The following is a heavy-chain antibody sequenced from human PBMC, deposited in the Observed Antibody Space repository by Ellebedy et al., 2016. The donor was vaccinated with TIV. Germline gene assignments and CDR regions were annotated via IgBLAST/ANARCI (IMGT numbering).Heavy chain of an antibody. Sequence: GESLKISCVASGFTFGNYWINWVRQAPGKGLEWVANIKQDESEKYYVDSVKGRFTIYRDNAKNSLFLQMNSLRAEDTATYYCAKIECTGPWSNCPTDVWGQGTTVTVSS. J-gene: IGHJ6*02. CDR1: GFTFGNYW. CDR3: AKIECTGPWSNCPTDV. D-gene: IGHD2-8*02. CDR2: IKQDESEK. V-gene: IGHV3-7*01.